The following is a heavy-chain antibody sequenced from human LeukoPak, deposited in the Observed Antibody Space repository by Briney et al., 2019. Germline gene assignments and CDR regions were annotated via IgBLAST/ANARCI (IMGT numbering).Heavy chain of an antibody. J-gene: IGHJ6*02. V-gene: IGHV3-23*01. CDR1: GFTFSSYA. CDR3: AKRGVIAAGGAMDV. Sequence: GGSLRLSCAASGFTFSSYAMSWVRQAPGKGLEWVSAISGSGGSTYYADSVKGRFTISRDTSKHSLYLQMNSLRAEDTAVYYCAKRGVIAAGGAMDVWGQGTTVTVSS. D-gene: IGHD6-13*01. CDR2: ISGSGGST.